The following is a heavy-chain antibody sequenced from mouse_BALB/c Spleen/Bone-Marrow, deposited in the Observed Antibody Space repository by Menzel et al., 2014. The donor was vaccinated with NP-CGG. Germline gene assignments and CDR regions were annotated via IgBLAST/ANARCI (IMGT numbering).Heavy chain of an antibody. J-gene: IGHJ3*01. D-gene: IGHD4-1*01. V-gene: IGHV2-6-7*01. CDR2: IWSDGST. CDR3: ARDAGTGRFAY. CDR1: GFSLTGYG. Sequence: QVQLQQSGPGLVAPSQSLSITCTVSGFSLTGYGVNWVRQPPGKGLEWLGMIWSDGSTDYNSALKSRLSISKDNSKSQVFLKMNSLQTDDTARYYCARDAGTGRFAYWGQGTLVTVSA.